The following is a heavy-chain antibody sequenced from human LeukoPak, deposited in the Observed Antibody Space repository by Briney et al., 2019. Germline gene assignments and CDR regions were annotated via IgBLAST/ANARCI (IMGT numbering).Heavy chain of an antibody. CDR2: IHERGST. J-gene: IGHJ5*02. V-gene: IGHV4-38-2*01. CDR1: GHSFSSDSF. D-gene: IGHD6-6*01. CDR3: ARASRPSNSWFDP. Sequence: SETLSLTCGVSGHSFSSDSFWGWIRQPPGQGLEWIGSIHERGSTFYNPSLMSRVTISIDTSKNQFSLNVNSVTAADTAVYYCARASRPSNSWFDPWGQGTVVTVSS.